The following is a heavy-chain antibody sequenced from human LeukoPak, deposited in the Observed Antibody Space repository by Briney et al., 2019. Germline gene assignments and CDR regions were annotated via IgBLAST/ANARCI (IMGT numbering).Heavy chain of an antibody. CDR3: AKDLLLWFGELPSEYYFDY. CDR2: ISGSGGST. CDR1: GFTFSSYA. J-gene: IGHJ4*02. Sequence: PGGSLRLSCAASGFTFSSYAMSWVRQAPGKGLECVSAISGSGGSTYYADSVKGRFTISRDNSKNTLYLQMNSLRAEDTAVYYCAKDLLLWFGELPSEYYFDYWGQGTLVTVSS. V-gene: IGHV3-23*01. D-gene: IGHD3-10*01.